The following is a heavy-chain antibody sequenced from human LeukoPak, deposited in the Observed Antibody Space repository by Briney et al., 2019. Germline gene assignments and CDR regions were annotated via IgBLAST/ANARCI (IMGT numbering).Heavy chain of an antibody. CDR2: INPNSGGT. J-gene: IGHJ4*02. V-gene: IGHV1-2*02. Sequence: GASVKVSCKASGYTFTSYDINWVRQAPGQGLEWMGWINPNSGGTNYAQKFQGRVTMTRDTSISTAYMELSRLRSDDTAVYYCARVIAAAGRDYWGQGTLVTVSS. CDR1: GYTFTSYD. CDR3: ARVIAAAGRDY. D-gene: IGHD6-13*01.